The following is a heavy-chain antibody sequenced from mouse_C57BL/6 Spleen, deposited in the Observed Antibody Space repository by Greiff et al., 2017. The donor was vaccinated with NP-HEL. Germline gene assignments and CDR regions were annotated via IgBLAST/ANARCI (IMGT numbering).Heavy chain of an antibody. J-gene: IGHJ4*01. CDR1: GYAFSSYW. CDR2: IYPGDGDT. D-gene: IGHD1-2*01. V-gene: IGHV1-80*01. CDR3: ARSLTTAGAMDY. Sequence: QVQLQQSGAELVKPGASVKISCKASGYAFSSYWMNWVKQRPGKGLEWIGQIYPGDGDTNYNGKFKGKATLTADKSSSTAYMQLSSLTSEDSAVYFCARSLTTAGAMDYWGQGTSVTVSS.